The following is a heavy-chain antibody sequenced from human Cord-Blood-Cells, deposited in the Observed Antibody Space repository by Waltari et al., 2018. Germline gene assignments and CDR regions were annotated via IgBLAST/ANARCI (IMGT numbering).Heavy chain of an antibody. CDR1: GGTFSSYA. D-gene: IGHD6-13*01. J-gene: IGHJ4*02. Sequence: QVQLVQSGAEVKKPGSSVKVSCKASGGTFSSYAISWVRRAPGQGLGWRGGIRPIFGAANSAKKCQGRVTITADESTSTAYMELSSLRSEDTAVYYCARGKEVESSSWFDYWGQGTLVTVSS. CDR3: ARGKEVESSSWFDY. CDR2: IRPIFGAA. V-gene: IGHV1-69*01.